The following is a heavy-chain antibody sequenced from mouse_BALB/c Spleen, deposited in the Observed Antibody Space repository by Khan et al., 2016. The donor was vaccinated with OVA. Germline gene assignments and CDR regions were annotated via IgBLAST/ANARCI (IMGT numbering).Heavy chain of an antibody. CDR2: INTYTGEP. CDR1: GHTFTNYG. V-gene: IGHV9-3-1*01. D-gene: IGHD2-10*01. J-gene: IGHJ4*01. CDR3: SRPPYFSYAMDN. Sequence: QIQLVQSGPELKKPGETVRISCKASGHTFTNYGMNWVKQAPGKGLKWMGWINTYTGEPTYADDFNGRFAFSLETSASIAYLQINNLKNEDTTTYFCSRPPYFSYAMDNWGQGTSVTVSS.